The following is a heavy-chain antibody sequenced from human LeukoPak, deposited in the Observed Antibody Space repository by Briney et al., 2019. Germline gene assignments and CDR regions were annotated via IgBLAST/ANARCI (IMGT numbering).Heavy chain of an antibody. Sequence: GGSLRLSCAASGFTFDDYAMNWVRQAPGKGLEWVSGISWDSGSIGYADSVKGRFTISRDNAKNSLYLQMDSLSAEDTALYYCAKDTGSGSYSYNWFDPWGQGTLVTVSS. CDR3: AKDTGSGSYSYNWFDP. J-gene: IGHJ5*02. CDR1: GFTFDDYA. V-gene: IGHV3-9*01. D-gene: IGHD3-10*01. CDR2: ISWDSGSI.